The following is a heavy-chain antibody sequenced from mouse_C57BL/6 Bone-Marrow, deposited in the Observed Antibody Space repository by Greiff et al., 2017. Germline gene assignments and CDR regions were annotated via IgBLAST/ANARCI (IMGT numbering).Heavy chain of an antibody. J-gene: IGHJ4*01. CDR1: GYTFTDHT. CDR3: ARSKPSRYAMDY. CDR2: IYPRDGST. Sequence: VQLQQSDAELVKPGASVKISCKASGYTFTDHTIHWLKQRPEQGLEWIGYIYPRDGSTKYNEKFKGKATLTADKSASTAYMQLNSLTSEDSAVYICARSKPSRYAMDYWGQGTSVTVSS. V-gene: IGHV1-78*01.